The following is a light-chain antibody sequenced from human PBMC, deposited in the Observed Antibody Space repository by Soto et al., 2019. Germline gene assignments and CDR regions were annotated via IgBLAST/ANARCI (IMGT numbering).Light chain of an antibody. CDR1: STDVGGYNY. V-gene: IGLV2-14*01. CDR3: CSYTSRSGVV. Sequence: QSVLTQPASVSGSPGQWITISCTGTSTDVGGYNYVSWYQQHPGKAPKLMIYDVSNRPSGVSNRFSGSKSGNAASLTISGLQAEDAADYCCCSYTSRSGVVFGGGTKLTVL. J-gene: IGLJ2*01. CDR2: DVS.